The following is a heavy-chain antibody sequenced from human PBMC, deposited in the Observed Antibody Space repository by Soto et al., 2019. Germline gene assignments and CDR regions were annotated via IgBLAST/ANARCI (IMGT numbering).Heavy chain of an antibody. J-gene: IGHJ4*02. CDR1: GGSISSGGYS. CDR3: ARKTTVRTHYFDY. CDR2: IYHSGST. V-gene: IGHV4-30-2*01. Sequence: LSLTCAVSGGSISSGGYSWSWIRQPPGKGLEWIGYIYHSGSTYYNPSLKSRVTISVDRSKNQFSLKLSSVTAADTAVYYCARKTTVRTHYFDYWGQGTLVTVSS. D-gene: IGHD4-4*01.